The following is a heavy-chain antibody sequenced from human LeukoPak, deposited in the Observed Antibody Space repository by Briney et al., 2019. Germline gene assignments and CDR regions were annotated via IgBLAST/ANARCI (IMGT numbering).Heavy chain of an antibody. CDR2: IIPVFVKA. J-gene: IGHJ4*02. D-gene: IGHD4-11*01. V-gene: IGHV1-69*13. CDR1: GGTFGSYG. Sequence: ASVKVSCKTSGGTFGSYGIGWVRQAPGQGLEWMGGIIPVFVKADYPQNFQDRVTITADDSTSTVYMELRSLRSEDTAVYYCAGEALDYSSPCYFEFWGQGTLITVSS. CDR3: AGEALDYSSPCYFEF.